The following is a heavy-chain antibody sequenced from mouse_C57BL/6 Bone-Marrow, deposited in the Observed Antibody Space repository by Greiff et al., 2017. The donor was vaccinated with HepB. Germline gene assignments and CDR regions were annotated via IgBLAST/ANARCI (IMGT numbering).Heavy chain of an antibody. J-gene: IGHJ4*01. Sequence: EVQVVESGAELVRPGASVKLSCTASGFNIKDDYMHWVKQRPEQGLEWIGWIDPENGDTEYASKFQGKATITADTSSNTAYLQLSSLTSEDTAVYYCTTLLRHYEDYWGQGTSVTVSS. CDR3: TTLLRHYEDY. V-gene: IGHV14-4*01. D-gene: IGHD1-2*01. CDR1: GFNIKDDY. CDR2: IDPENGDT.